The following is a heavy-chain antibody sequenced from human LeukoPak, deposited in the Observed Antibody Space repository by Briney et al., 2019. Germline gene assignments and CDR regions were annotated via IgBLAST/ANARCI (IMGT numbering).Heavy chain of an antibody. CDR1: GFTFSSYW. D-gene: IGHD3-22*01. J-gene: IGHJ6*02. V-gene: IGHV3-7*01. CDR2: IKQDGSEK. CDR3: ARDTGEGDSSGYYYYWYGMDV. Sequence: PGGSLRLSCTASGFTFSSYWMSWVRQTPEKGLEWVANIKQDGSEKVYVDSVKGRFTISRDNAKNSLYLQMNSLRAEDTAVYYCARDTGEGDSSGYYYYWYGMDVWGQGTTVTVSS.